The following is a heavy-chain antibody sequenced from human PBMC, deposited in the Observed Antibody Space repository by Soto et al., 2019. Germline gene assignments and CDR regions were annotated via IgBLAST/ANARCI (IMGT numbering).Heavy chain of an antibody. CDR2: INSGGSSM. Sequence: GGSLRLSCAASGFIISNYEMNWVRQAPGQGLEWVSYINSGGSSMYYADSEKGRFIISSDNTKNSLYLQMNSLRAEDTAVYYCARSGTILDYWGQGTLVT. V-gene: IGHV3-48*03. CDR3: ARSGTILDY. D-gene: IGHD6-25*01. CDR1: GFIISNYE. J-gene: IGHJ4*02.